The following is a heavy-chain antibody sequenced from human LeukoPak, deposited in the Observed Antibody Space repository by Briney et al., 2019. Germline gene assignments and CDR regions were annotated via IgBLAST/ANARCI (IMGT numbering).Heavy chain of an antibody. J-gene: IGHJ4*02. Sequence: PSETLSLTCTVSGDSVSDTTHYWGWIRQPPGKGLEWIGNIYYTGSTYSNPSLRSRVTMSVDTSKNQFSLKMSSVTAADTAVYYCERLTKGRFFDFVFDFWGQGTLLTVSS. CDR1: GDSVSDTTHY. V-gene: IGHV4-39*01. CDR2: IYYTGST. D-gene: IGHD3-9*01. CDR3: ERLTKGRFFDFVFDF.